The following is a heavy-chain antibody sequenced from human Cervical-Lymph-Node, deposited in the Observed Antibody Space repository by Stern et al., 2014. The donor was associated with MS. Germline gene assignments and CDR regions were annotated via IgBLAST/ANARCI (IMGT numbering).Heavy chain of an antibody. V-gene: IGHV2-70*04. CDR2: IDWNDKT. CDR1: GFSFITSGTR. J-gene: IGHJ4*02. D-gene: IGHD3-3*01. CDR3: ARMMGSGYRHYFDY. Sequence: QVTLRESGPALVKPTQTLTLTCSFSGFSFITSGTRVSWIRQPPGRALEWLARIDWNDKTFYNSFQLTRLSISKDTSKNQVVLTMTNVDPVDTATYYCARMMGSGYRHYFDYWGQGIPVTVSS.